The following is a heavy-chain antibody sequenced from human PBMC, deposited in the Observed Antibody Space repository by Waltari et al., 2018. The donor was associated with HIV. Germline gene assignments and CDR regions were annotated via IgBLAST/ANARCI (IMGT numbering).Heavy chain of an antibody. CDR3: ARVRSIMGRFLGFDY. J-gene: IGHJ4*02. CDR1: GLSVRSKQ. D-gene: IGHD3-3*02. V-gene: IGHV3-53*02. CDR2: IYRSGDA. Sequence: EVQLVETGGGLLQPGGSLSLHRGDAGLSVRSKQLTWVRQAPGKGLEWVSVIYRSGDAYYADFVKGLFTISRDNSKNTLYLQMNSLRAEDTAVYYCARVRSIMGRFLGFDYWGQGTLVTVSS.